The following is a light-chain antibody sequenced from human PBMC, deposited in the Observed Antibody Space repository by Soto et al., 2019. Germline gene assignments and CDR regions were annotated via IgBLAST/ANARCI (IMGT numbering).Light chain of an antibody. J-gene: IGLJ2*01. Sequence: QSALTQPASVSGSPGQSITISCNGTSSDVGSYNLVSWYQQHPGKAPKLMIYEGSKRPSGVSNRFSGSKSGNTASLTISGLQAEDEADYYCCSYAGSKGLVFGGGTKLTVL. V-gene: IGLV2-23*01. CDR1: SSDVGSYNL. CDR2: EGS. CDR3: CSYAGSKGLV.